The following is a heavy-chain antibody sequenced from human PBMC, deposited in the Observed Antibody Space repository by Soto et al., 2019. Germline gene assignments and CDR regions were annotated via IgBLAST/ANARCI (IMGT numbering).Heavy chain of an antibody. CDR2: ISSSSSYI. V-gene: IGHV3-21*01. CDR3: ARVSMTVADYGMDV. D-gene: IGHD6-19*01. J-gene: IGHJ6*02. Sequence: GGSLRLSCAASGFTFSSYSMNWVRQAPGKGLEWVSSISSSSSYIYYADSVKGRFTISRDNAKNSLYLQMNSLRAEDTAVYYCARVSMTVADYGMDVWGQGTTVTVSS. CDR1: GFTFSSYS.